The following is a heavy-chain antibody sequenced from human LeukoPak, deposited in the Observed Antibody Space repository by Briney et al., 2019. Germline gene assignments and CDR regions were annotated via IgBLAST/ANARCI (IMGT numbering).Heavy chain of an antibody. CDR1: GGSISSGGYY. D-gene: IGHD4-17*01. Sequence: SETLSLTCTVSGGSISSGGYYWSWIRQHPGKGLEWIGYIYYSGSTYYNPSLKSRVTISVDTSKNQFSLKLSSVTAADTAVYYCARSRGDYGRFDYWGQGTLVTASS. J-gene: IGHJ4*02. CDR2: IYYSGST. V-gene: IGHV4-31*03. CDR3: ARSRGDYGRFDY.